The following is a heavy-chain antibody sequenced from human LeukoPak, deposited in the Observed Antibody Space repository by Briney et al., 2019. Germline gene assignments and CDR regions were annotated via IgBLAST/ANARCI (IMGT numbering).Heavy chain of an antibody. D-gene: IGHD3-9*01. Sequence: SETLSLTCSVSGDAVSDPLKTWGWIRQPPGKGLEWVGNIYPSGTTAYNPSLRSRVTMSVDTSKNQFSLKLTSVTAADTAVYYCARLTKGRFFDFIFDFWGQGSLFTVSS. J-gene: IGHJ4*02. CDR2: IYPSGTT. V-gene: IGHV4-39*01. CDR1: GDAVSDPLKT. CDR3: ARLTKGRFFDFIFDF.